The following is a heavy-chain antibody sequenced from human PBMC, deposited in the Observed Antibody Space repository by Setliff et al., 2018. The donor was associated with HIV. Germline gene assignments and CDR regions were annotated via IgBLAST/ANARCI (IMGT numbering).Heavy chain of an antibody. D-gene: IGHD3-3*01. V-gene: IGHV3-7*03. CDR2: IKQGGSEK. J-gene: IGHJ6*04. CDR1: GFTFSSYW. CDR3: ARVDDFWSGLGMDV. Sequence: GGSLRLSCAASGFTFSSYWMSWVRQAPGKGLEWVANIKQGGSEKYYVDSVRGRFTISRDNAKNSLYFQMNSLRAEDTAVYYCARVDDFWSGLGMDVWGKGPTVTVSS.